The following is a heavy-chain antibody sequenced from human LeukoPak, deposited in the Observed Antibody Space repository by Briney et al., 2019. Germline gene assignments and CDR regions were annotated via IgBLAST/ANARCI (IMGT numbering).Heavy chain of an antibody. CDR2: IYYSGST. V-gene: IGHV4-61*05. CDR1: GGSISSSSYY. D-gene: IGHD2-15*01. CDR3: VQSSGGSSQFDY. J-gene: IGHJ4*02. Sequence: PSETLSLTCTVSGGSISSSSYYWGWIRQPPGKGLEWIGYIYYSGSTNYNPSLKSRVTISVDTSKNQFSLKLSSVTAADTAVYYCVQSSGGSSQFDYWGQGTLVTVSS.